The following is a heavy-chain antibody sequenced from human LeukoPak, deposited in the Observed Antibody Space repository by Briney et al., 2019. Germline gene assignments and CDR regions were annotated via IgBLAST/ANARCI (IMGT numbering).Heavy chain of an antibody. J-gene: IGHJ6*02. CDR3: ARDRGRQRLDYYYGMDV. Sequence: SETLSLTCAVSGDSFSSNYWSWIPQPPGKGLEWVGEIDHSERTTYNPSLKNRVTISGDTSKNHFSLNLSSVTAADTAVYYCARDRGRQRLDYYYGMDVWGQGTTVTVSS. CDR2: IDHSERT. V-gene: IGHV4-34*01. CDR1: GDSFSSNY.